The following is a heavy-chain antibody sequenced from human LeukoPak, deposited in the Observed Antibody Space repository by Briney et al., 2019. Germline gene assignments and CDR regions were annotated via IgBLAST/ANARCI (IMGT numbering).Heavy chain of an antibody. Sequence: GGSLRLSCATSGFTVSSSYLSWVRQAPGKGLEWVSVIYSDGSTYYADSVKGRFTISRDNSKNTLYLQMNSLRAEDTAVYYCAKGFTGIAVAIDYWGQGTLVTVSS. CDR3: AKGFTGIAVAIDY. V-gene: IGHV3-53*01. CDR1: GFTVSSSY. CDR2: IYSDGST. D-gene: IGHD6-19*01. J-gene: IGHJ4*02.